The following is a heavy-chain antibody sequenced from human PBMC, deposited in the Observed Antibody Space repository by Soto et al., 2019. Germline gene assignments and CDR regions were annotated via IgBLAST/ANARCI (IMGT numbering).Heavy chain of an antibody. CDR1: GYTFTSYG. J-gene: IGHJ5*02. V-gene: IGHV1-18*01. CDR3: ASGMYSTGWSNWFDP. CDR2: ISAYNGNT. Sequence: KKSGASVKVSCKASGYTFTSYGISWVRQAPGQGLEWMGWISAYNGNTNYAQKLQGRVTMTTDTSTSTAYMELRSLRSDDTAVYYCASGMYSTGWSNWFDPWGQGTLVTVS. D-gene: IGHD6-19*01.